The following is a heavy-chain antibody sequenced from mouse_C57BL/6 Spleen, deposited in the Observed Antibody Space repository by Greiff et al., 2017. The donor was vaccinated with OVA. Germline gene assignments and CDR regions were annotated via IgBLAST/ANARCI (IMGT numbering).Heavy chain of an antibody. V-gene: IGHV7-3*01. J-gene: IGHJ2*01. Sequence: EVKVVESGGGLVQPGGSLSLSCAASGFTFTDYYMSWVRQPPGKALEWLGFIRNKANGYTTEYSASVKGRFTISRDNSQSILYLQMNALRAEDSATYYCARSPRGYYFDYWGQGTTLTVSS. CDR1: GFTFTDYY. CDR2: IRNKANGYTT. CDR3: ARSPRGYYFDY.